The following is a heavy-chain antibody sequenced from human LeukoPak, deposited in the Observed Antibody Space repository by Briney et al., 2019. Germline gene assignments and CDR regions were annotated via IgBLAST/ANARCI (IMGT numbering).Heavy chain of an antibody. J-gene: IGHJ4*02. D-gene: IGHD3-9*01. CDR2: IYSGGST. V-gene: IGHV3-66*01. CDR1: GFTVSSNC. CDR3: ARADILTGYDY. Sequence: PGGSLRLSCAASGFTVSSNCMSWVRQAPGKGLEWVSVIYSGGSTYYADSVKGRFTISRDNSKNTPYLQMNSLRAEDTAVYYCARADILTGYDYWGQGTLVTVSS.